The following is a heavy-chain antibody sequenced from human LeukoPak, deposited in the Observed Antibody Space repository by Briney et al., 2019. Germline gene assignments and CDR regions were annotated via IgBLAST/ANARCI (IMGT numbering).Heavy chain of an antibody. Sequence: SETLSLTCTVSGGSIRSAGYYWSWIRQHPGKGLEWIGYIYYSGSTYYNPSLKSRVTISVDTSKNQFSLKLSSVTAADTAVYYCARVVIDGYYYFNHGGQGTLVTVSS. J-gene: IGHJ4*02. CDR3: ARVVIDGYYYFNH. V-gene: IGHV4-31*03. CDR2: IYYSGST. D-gene: IGHD2-2*03. CDR1: GGSIRSAGYY.